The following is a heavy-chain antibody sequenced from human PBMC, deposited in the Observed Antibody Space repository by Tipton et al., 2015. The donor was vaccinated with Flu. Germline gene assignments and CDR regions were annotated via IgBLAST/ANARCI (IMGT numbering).Heavy chain of an antibody. V-gene: IGHV5-51*01. CDR3: STYGTSPLGLQN. CDR1: GYNFATSW. Sequence: QLVQSGAEVKKPGESLKISCKGSGYNFATSWIGWVRQMPGKGLELMGIIFPGDSDTRYSPSFQGQVTISDDRSTNTVYPQWDSLTASDPAVYYCSTYGTSPLGLQNWGRGTLVTVSS. J-gene: IGHJ4*02. D-gene: IGHD3-10*01. CDR2: IFPGDSDT.